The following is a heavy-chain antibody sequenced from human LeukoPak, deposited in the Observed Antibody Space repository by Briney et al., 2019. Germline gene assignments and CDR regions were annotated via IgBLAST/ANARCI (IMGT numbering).Heavy chain of an antibody. CDR2: ISYDGSNK. CDR3: ARDFAGVSGSPFDAFDI. J-gene: IGHJ3*02. D-gene: IGHD6-19*01. Sequence: GRSLRLSCATSGFTFSDLAMHWVRQAPGKGLEWVAVISYDGSNKYYADSVKGRFTISRDNSKNTLYLQMNSLRAEDTAVYYCARDFAGVSGSPFDAFDIWGQGTMVTVSS. V-gene: IGHV3-30*04. CDR1: GFTFSDLA.